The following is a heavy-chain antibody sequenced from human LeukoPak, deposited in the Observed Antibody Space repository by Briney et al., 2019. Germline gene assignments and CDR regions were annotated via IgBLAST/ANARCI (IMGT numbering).Heavy chain of an antibody. CDR2: IYSGGTT. CDR3: ARGLVGAADY. J-gene: IGHJ4*02. Sequence: GGSLRLSCAASGFTVCSYYMTWVRQAPGKGLEWVSVIYSGGTTYYADSVKGRFTISRDNSKNTVYLQMNSLRAEDTAVYYCARGLVGAADYWGQGTLVTVSS. CDR1: GFTVCSYY. V-gene: IGHV3-53*01. D-gene: IGHD1-26*01.